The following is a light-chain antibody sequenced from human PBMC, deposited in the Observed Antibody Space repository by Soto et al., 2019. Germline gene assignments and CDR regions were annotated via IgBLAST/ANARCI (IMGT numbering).Light chain of an antibody. J-gene: IGLJ2*01. V-gene: IGLV2-14*01. Sequence: QSALTQPASVSGSPGQSITISCTGTSSDVGGYNYVSWYQQHPGKAPKLMIYEVSNRPSGVSNRFSGSKSGNTASLTISGLQAEDEADYYCSSRTSSRTRVFGGGTKLTVL. CDR3: SSRTSSRTRV. CDR1: SSDVGGYNY. CDR2: EVS.